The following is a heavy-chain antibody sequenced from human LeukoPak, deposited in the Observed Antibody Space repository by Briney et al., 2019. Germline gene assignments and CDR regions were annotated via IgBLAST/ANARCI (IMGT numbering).Heavy chain of an antibody. CDR2: IGTRGTTM. V-gene: IGHV3-48*02. CDR3: ARGRGSS. Sequence: QPGGSLRLSFAASGXTFTSYVMNWVRQPPGKGLEWISFIGTRGTTMYYADSVKGRFTISRDNAKNSLYLQMNSLRDEDTAIYYCARGRGSSWGQGTLVTVSS. D-gene: IGHD2-21*01. J-gene: IGHJ5*02. CDR1: GXTFTSYV.